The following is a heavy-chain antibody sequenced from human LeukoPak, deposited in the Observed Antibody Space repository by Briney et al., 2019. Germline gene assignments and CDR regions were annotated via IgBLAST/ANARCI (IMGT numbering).Heavy chain of an antibody. J-gene: IGHJ4*02. CDR1: GYTFTTSW. D-gene: IGHD5-24*01. CDR2: IYAGNSDT. V-gene: IGHV5-51*01. CDR3: AILNHPDGRVY. Sequence: GESLKISCQGFGYTFTTSWIGWVRQLPGKGLEWMAIIYAGNSDTKYSPSFQGQVSVSTDRSISTAYLQWSSLQASDTAIYFCAILNHPDGRVYWGQGTLVTVSS.